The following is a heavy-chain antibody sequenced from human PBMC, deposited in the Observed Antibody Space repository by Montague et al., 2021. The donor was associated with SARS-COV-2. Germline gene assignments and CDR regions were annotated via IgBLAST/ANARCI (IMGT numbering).Heavy chain of an antibody. D-gene: IGHD6-13*01. Sequence: SLRLSCAASGFTFGSYAMSWVRQVPGRGLEWVATIFGSGSGSYYGDSVKGRFTVSRDNSKNTLFLQMNSLTADDTAVYFCAKCWGQQHLIYWYFDLWGRGSLVTVSS. CDR3: AKCWGQQHLIYWYFDL. J-gene: IGHJ2*01. CDR1: GFTFGSYA. V-gene: IGHV3-23*05. CDR2: IFGSGSGS.